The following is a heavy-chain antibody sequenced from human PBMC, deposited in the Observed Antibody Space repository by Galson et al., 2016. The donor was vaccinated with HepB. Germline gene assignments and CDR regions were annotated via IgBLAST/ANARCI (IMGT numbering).Heavy chain of an antibody. D-gene: IGHD3-3*01. CDR2: IYPRDSDT. CDR1: GYSFSSSW. J-gene: IGHJ4*02. CDR3: VRGGDFWSGYPDY. V-gene: IGHV5-51*01. Sequence: QSGAEVKKPGESLKISCKASGYSFSSSWIAWVRQMPGKGLEWMGVIYPRDSDTRYSPSFQGQVSSSADKSISTAYLQWSSLKASDTAMYFCVRGGDFWSGYPDYWGQGTLVTVSS.